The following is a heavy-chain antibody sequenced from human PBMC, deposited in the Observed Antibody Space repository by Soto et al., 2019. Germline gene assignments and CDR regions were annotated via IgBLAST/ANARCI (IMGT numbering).Heavy chain of an antibody. CDR3: ARDSAPSSLIAAAGTTFDI. V-gene: IGHV1-2*04. CDR1: GYTFTGYY. D-gene: IGHD6-13*01. CDR2: INPNSGGT. J-gene: IGHJ3*02. Sequence: ASVKVSCKASGYTFTGYYMHWVRQAPGQGLEWMGWINPNSGGTNYAQKFQGWVTMTRDTSISTAYMELSRLRSDDTAVYYCARDSAPSSLIAAAGTTFDIWGQGTMVTVSS.